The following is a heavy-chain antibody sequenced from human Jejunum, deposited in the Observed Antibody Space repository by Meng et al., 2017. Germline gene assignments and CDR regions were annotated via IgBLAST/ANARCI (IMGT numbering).Heavy chain of an antibody. CDR1: GFIFSRYV. CDR3: VKRSSDSSGYYHYYFDY. V-gene: IGHV3-30*07. Sequence: GESLKISCAASGFIFSRYVMHWVRQAPGKGLEWVAIISYDGSDKYYADSVKGRFTISRDNSMNTLYLQMNSLRAEDTARYYCVKRSSDSSGYYHYYFDYWGQGTLVTVSS. CDR2: ISYDGSDK. D-gene: IGHD3-22*01. J-gene: IGHJ4*02.